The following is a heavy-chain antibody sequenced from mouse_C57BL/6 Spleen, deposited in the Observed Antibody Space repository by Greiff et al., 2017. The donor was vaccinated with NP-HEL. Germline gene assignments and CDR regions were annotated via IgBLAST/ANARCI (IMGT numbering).Heavy chain of an antibody. J-gene: IGHJ2*01. D-gene: IGHD2-1*01. CDR1: GYTFTSYW. Sequence: QVQLQQPGAELVKPGASVKLSCKASGYTFTSYWMQWVKQRPGQGLEWIGEIDPSDSYTNYNQKFKGKATLTVDTSSSTAYMQLSSLTSEDSAVYYCARGNPHYFDYWGQGTTLTVSS. CDR3: ARGNPHYFDY. V-gene: IGHV1-50*01. CDR2: IDPSDSYT.